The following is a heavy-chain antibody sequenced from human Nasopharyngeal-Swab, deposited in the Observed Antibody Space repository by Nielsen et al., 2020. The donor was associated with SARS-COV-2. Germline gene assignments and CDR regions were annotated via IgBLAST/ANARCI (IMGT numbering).Heavy chain of an antibody. CDR3: ARDWRRVRMGSVDYGMDV. D-gene: IGHD2-15*01. CDR1: GFTFSDYY. Sequence: GGSLRLSCAASGFTFSDYYMSWIRQAPGKGLEWVSYISSSGSTIYYADFVKGRFTISRDNAKNSLYLQMNSLRAEDTAVYYCARDWRRVRMGSVDYGMDVWGQGTTVTVSS. V-gene: IGHV3-11*04. J-gene: IGHJ6*02. CDR2: ISSSGSTI.